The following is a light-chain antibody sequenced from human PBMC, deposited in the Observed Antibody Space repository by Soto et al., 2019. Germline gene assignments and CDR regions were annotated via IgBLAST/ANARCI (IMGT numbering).Light chain of an antibody. CDR1: QSISSY. V-gene: IGKV1-39*01. Sequence: DIQLTQSPSSLAASVGGGVAISCRSSQSISSYLSWYQQKPGNAPRLLIYSTSFLQSGVPSRFSGSGYGTDFTLTISSLQVEDFATYYCQQSYIISALTFGGGTKVDIK. J-gene: IGKJ4*01. CDR3: QQSYIISALT. CDR2: STS.